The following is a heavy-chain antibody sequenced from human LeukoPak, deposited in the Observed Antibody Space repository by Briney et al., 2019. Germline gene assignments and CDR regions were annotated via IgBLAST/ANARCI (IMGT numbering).Heavy chain of an antibody. V-gene: IGHV4-31*03. CDR1: GDSTRDVTYY. J-gene: IGHJ4*02. Sequence: SETLSLTCTVSGDSTRDVTYYWNWIRPHPGKGLEWIGYIYYTGRTYYNPSLESRVTISVDTSKNQFSLKLTSVTAADTAIYYCGRGYGSSTSGFDYWGPGTLVTVSS. CDR2: IYYTGRT. D-gene: IGHD2-2*01. CDR3: GRGYGSSTSGFDY.